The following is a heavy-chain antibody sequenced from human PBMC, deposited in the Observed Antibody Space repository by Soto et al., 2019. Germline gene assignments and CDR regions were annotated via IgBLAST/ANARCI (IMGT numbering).Heavy chain of an antibody. CDR2: ISGSAGST. Sequence: PGGSLRLSCAASGFTFTSFAMSWVRQAPGKGLEWVSTISGSAGSTYYADSVMGRFTISRDNSKNTLYLHMNSLRAEDTAVYYCAKGGLIHSGSYLDYWGQGTLVTVSS. D-gene: IGHD1-26*01. CDR3: AKGGLIHSGSYLDY. V-gene: IGHV3-23*01. J-gene: IGHJ4*02. CDR1: GFTFTSFA.